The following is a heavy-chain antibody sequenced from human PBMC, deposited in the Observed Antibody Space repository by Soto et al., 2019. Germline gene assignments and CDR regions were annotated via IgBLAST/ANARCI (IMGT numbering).Heavy chain of an antibody. J-gene: IGHJ4*02. D-gene: IGHD4-17*01. CDR1: GYMFNNYG. CDR3: ARDIDYDIDY. V-gene: IGHV1-18*01. Sequence: QVQLVQSGAEVQKPGASVKVSCKASGYMFNNYGISWVRQAPGQGLEWMGWIYSKEGKINFAQKFQGRVTMTTDTSTSTAYIELRSLRFDDSAVYFCARDIDYDIDYWGQGTLVTVSS. CDR2: IYSKEGKI.